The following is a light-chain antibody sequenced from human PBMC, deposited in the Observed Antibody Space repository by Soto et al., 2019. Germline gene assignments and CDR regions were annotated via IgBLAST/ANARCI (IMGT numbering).Light chain of an antibody. J-gene: IGKJ2*01. CDR2: DAS. CDR1: QNIRSR. V-gene: IGKV1-5*01. CDR3: QQYDSYPYT. Sequence: DSQITQSPSSLSAYAGGRVRVNCPASQNIRSRLAWYQQTKGEAPKLIIFDASSLESGAPSRFSGSAFGTRFTLTINSLQPDDFVTYYCQQYDSYPYTFGQGTKVDIK.